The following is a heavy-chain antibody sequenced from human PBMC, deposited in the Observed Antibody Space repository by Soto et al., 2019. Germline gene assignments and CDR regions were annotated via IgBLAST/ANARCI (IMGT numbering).Heavy chain of an antibody. Sequence: AASVKVSCKASGYTFTSYGISWVRQAPGQGLEWMGWISAYNGNTNYAQKLQGRVTMTTDTSTSTAYMELRSLRSDDTAVYYCARDNTMVRGGSYSESHASDIWGQGTMVTVSS. CDR2: ISAYNGNT. J-gene: IGHJ3*02. D-gene: IGHD3-10*01. CDR3: ARDNTMVRGGSYSESHASDI. CDR1: GYTFTSYG. V-gene: IGHV1-18*01.